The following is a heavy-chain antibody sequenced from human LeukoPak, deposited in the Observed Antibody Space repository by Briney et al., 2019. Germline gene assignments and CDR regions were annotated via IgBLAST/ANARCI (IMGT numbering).Heavy chain of an antibody. V-gene: IGHV1-2*02. Sequence: SVKVSCKASGYTFTGYYMHWVRQAPGQGLEWMGWINPNSGGTNYAQKFQGRVTMTRDTSISTAYMELSRLRSDDTAVYYCARDRDRKITMMVGYWGQGTLVTVSS. CDR1: GYTFTGYY. J-gene: IGHJ4*02. CDR3: ARDRDRKITMMVGY. D-gene: IGHD3-22*01. CDR2: INPNSGGT.